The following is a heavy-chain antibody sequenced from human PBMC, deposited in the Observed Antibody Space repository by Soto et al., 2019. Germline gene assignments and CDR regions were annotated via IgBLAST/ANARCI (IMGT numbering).Heavy chain of an antibody. CDR3: ARDQQLVREGNAFXI. J-gene: IGHJ3*02. Sequence: ASVKVSCKASGYTFTSYGISWVRQAPGQGLEWMGWISAYNGNTNYAQKLQGRVTMTTDTSTSTAYMELRSLRSDDTVVYYCARDQQLVREGNAFXIWGKGTMVTVSS. D-gene: IGHD6-13*01. V-gene: IGHV1-18*01. CDR1: GYTFTSYG. CDR2: ISAYNGNT.